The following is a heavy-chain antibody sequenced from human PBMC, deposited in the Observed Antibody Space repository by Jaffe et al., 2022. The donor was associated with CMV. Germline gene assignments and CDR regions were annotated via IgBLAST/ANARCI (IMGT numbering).Heavy chain of an antibody. J-gene: IGHJ4*02. D-gene: IGHD3-16*01. V-gene: IGHV3-9*01. CDR3: VKDNLPGGADF. Sequence: EVQLVESGGGLVQPGGSVRLSCAASGFTFNKYAIHWVRQAPGKGLEWVSGLSLDSARIDYAASVRGRFTISSDNAKKTLYLQMNNLRLEDTAFYYCVKDNLPGGADFWGQGTLVTVSS. CDR1: GFTFNKYA. CDR2: LSLDSARI.